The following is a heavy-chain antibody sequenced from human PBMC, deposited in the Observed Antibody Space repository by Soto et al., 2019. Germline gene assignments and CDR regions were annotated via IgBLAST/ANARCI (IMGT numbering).Heavy chain of an antibody. Sequence: QVQLVQSGAEVKKPGASVKVSCKASGYIFTSYDINWMRQATGQGLEWMGWMNPNSGNTGYAQKFQGRVTMTRNTSISTAYMDLSSLRSEDTAVYYCAVRDWEIFTSAYNSFDPWGQGTLVTVSS. V-gene: IGHV1-8*01. J-gene: IGHJ5*02. CDR2: MNPNSGNT. D-gene: IGHD3-3*01. CDR3: AVRDWEIFTSAYNSFDP. CDR1: GYIFTSYD.